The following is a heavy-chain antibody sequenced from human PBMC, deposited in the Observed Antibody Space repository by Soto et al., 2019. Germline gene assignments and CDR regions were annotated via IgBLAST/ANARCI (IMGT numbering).Heavy chain of an antibody. CDR3: ARDRGYSYGPGYYYYMDV. CDR1: GYTFTGYY. CDR2: INPNSGGT. J-gene: IGHJ6*03. V-gene: IGHV1-2*04. D-gene: IGHD5-18*01. Sequence: ASVKVSCKASGYTFTGYYMHWVRQAPGQGLEWMGWINPNSGGTNYAQKFQGWVTMTRDTSISTAYMELSRLRSDDTAVYYCARDRGYSYGPGYYYYMDVWGKGTTVTVS.